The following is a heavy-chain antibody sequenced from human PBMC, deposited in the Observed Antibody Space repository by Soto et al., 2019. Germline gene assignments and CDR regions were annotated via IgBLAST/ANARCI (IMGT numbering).Heavy chain of an antibody. CDR1: GGSISSGGYY. Sequence: ALSVTCTVSGGSISSGGYYWSWIRQHPGKGLEWIGYIYYSGSTYYNPSLKSRVTISVDTSKNQFSLKLSSVTAADTAVYYCARHATVTTVDYYYGMDVWGQGTTVTVS. CDR3: ARHATVTTVDYYYGMDV. J-gene: IGHJ6*02. CDR2: IYYSGST. V-gene: IGHV4-31*03. D-gene: IGHD4-17*01.